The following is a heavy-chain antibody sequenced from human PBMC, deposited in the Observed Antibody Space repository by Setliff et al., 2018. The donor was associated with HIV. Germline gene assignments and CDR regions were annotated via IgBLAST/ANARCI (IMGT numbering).Heavy chain of an antibody. CDR2: IYQSGNT. J-gene: IGHJ3*02. V-gene: IGHV4-39*02. Sequence: SETLSLTCSVSGGSISSDSYYWGWIRQPPGKGLEWIASIYQSGNTYYKPSLRSRVNISVDTSKNQLSLKLTSVTATDTAVYYCARGGRGGLRFMADAFDIWGQGTVVTVSS. CDR3: ARGGRGGLRFMADAFDI. CDR1: GGSISSDSYY. D-gene: IGHD3-3*01.